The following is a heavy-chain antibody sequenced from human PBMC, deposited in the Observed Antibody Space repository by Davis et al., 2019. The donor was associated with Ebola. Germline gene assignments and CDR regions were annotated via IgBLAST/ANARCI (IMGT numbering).Heavy chain of an antibody. CDR2: ISSSSTSR. J-gene: IGHJ6*02. D-gene: IGHD3-22*01. V-gene: IGHV3-21*06. CDR1: GFSFSSCS. CDR3: ARDQRVDYYDSSGYYYYYYYGMDV. Sequence: GESLKISCAASGFSFSSCSMNWVRQAPGKGLEWVSSISSSSTSRYYVDSVKGRFTISRDNAKNSLYLQMNSLRVEDTAVYYCARDQRVDYYDSSGYYYYYYYGMDVWGQGTTVTVSS.